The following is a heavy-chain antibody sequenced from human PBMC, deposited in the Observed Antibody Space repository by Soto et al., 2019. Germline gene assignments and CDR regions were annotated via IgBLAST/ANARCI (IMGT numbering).Heavy chain of an antibody. Sequence: GASVKVSCKASGDTFSRYALSWARQAPGQGPEWMGGIVPIFGTANYAQKFQGRVTITADESTSTAYMELRSLRSEDTAVYYCARGIYYNSGAYYFFFWGQGTLVTLYS. D-gene: IGHD3-22*01. J-gene: IGHJ4*02. CDR2: IVPIFGTA. CDR3: ARGIYYNSGAYYFFF. CDR1: GDTFSRYA. V-gene: IGHV1-69*13.